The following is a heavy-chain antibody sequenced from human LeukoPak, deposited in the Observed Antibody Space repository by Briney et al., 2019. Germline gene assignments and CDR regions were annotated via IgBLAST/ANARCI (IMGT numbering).Heavy chain of an antibody. V-gene: IGHV3-23*01. CDR1: GFTFSSYA. CDR2: ISGSGGST. J-gene: IGHJ4*02. CDR3: AKDVFSHSNSWYYFDF. D-gene: IGHD2-2*01. Sequence: PGGSLRLSCAASGFTFSSYAMSWVRQAPGKGLEWVSAISGSGGSTYYADSVRGRFTISRDNSKNTLYLQMNSLRAEDTAVYSCAKDVFSHSNSWYYFDFWGQGTLVTVSS.